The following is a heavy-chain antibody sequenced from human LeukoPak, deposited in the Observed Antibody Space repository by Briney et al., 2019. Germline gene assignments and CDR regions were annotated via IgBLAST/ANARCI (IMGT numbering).Heavy chain of an antibody. Sequence: GGSLTLPCTVSGFTLWVYPMSCVRQAPGKGLEWVGFIRSRAYGGTTEYPESLKGRFTISRDDSTSIAYLQMNSLKTDDTAVYYCTRTQAYYYGSGSFDYWGRGTLVTVSS. J-gene: IGHJ4*02. CDR2: IRSRAYGGTT. V-gene: IGHV3-49*02. CDR1: GFTLWVYP. CDR3: TRTQAYYYGSGSFDY. D-gene: IGHD3-10*01.